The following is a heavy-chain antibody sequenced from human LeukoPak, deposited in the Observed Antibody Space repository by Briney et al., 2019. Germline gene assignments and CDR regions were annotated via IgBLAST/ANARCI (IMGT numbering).Heavy chain of an antibody. V-gene: IGHV5-51*01. CDR1: GYTFTAYW. D-gene: IGHD1-26*01. CDR3: GRHQHSGSYGAFDI. Sequence: GESLKISCQGSGYTFTAYWIGWVRKMPGKGLEWLGIIHPGDSDTRYSPSFQGQVTISADKSITTAYLQWSSLKASDTAMYYCGRHQHSGSYGAFDIWGQGTMVTVSS. J-gene: IGHJ3*02. CDR2: IHPGDSDT.